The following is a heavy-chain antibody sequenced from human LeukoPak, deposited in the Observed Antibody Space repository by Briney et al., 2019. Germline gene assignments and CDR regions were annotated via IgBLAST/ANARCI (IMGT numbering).Heavy chain of an antibody. V-gene: IGHV3-7*05. CDR2: IKQDGSEK. J-gene: IGHJ6*02. CDR1: GFTFSSYW. CDR3: ARGGQAYYYYGMDV. Sequence: PGGSLRLSCAASGFTFSSYWMSWVRQAPGKGLEWVANIKQDGSEKYYVDSVKGRFTISRDNAKNSLYLQMNSLRAEDTAVYYCARGGQAYYYYGMDVWGQGTTVTVS.